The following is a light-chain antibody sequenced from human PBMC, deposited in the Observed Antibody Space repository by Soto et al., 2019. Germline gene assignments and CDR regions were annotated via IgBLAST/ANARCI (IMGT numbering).Light chain of an antibody. CDR2: DAS. Sequence: DIQMTQAPSSLSSSGGDRVTITDPASQIINNYLTWCQQKPGRAPKLLIYDASNLEAGVPSRFRGSGSGTDFTFTISRLQPEDIATYYCQQYENLPTFGQGTRLEIK. CDR1: QIINNY. V-gene: IGKV1-33*01. CDR3: QQYENLPT. J-gene: IGKJ5*01.